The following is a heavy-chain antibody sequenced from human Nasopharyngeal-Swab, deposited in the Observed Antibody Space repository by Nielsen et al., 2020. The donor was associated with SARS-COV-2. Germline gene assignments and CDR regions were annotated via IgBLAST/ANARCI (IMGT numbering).Heavy chain of an antibody. CDR1: GGSISSSSYY. J-gene: IGHJ5*02. V-gene: IGHV4-39*01. CDR2: IYYVGST. D-gene: IGHD3-22*01. Sequence: GSLRLSCSVFGGSISSSSYYWGWIRQPPGKGLEWIGSIYYVGSTNYNPSLMSRVNISIDTSTNQFSLKLTSVTAADTAFYYCASNYYDSSGYRYWFDPWGQGTLVTVSS. CDR3: ASNYYDSSGYRYWFDP.